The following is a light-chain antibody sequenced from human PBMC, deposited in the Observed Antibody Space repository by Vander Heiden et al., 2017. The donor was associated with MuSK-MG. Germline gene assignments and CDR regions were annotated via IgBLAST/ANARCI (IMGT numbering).Light chain of an antibody. V-gene: IGKV3-20*01. CDR2: GAS. Sequence: EIVLTQSPGTLSLSPGERATLSCRASQSVSSSYLAWYQQKPGQAPRLLIYGASSRATDIPDRFSGSGSGTDFTLTISRLEPEGFAVYYCQQYGSSPRTFGQGTKVEIK. CDR3: QQYGSSPRT. CDR1: QSVSSSY. J-gene: IGKJ1*01.